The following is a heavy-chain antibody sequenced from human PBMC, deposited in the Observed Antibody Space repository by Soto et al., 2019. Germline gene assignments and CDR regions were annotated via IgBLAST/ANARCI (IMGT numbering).Heavy chain of an antibody. V-gene: IGHV3-23*01. Sequence: EVQLLDSGGGLVQPGGSLRLSCAASGFTFSNYAMTWVRQGPGKGLEWVSGISGSGGRSYYADSVKGRFTISRDKSKSTLYLQMNSLTAEDTAVYYCAKAYFVWSSEQPYYFDYWGQGTLVTVSS. J-gene: IGHJ4*02. CDR2: ISGSGGRS. CDR1: GFTFSNYA. D-gene: IGHD3-16*01. CDR3: AKAYFVWSSEQPYYFDY.